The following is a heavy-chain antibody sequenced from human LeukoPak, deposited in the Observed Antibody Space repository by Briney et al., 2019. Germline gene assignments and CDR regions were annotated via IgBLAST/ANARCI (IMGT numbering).Heavy chain of an antibody. V-gene: IGHV3-21*01. CDR2: ITSSGTYI. Sequence: GGSLRLSCATSGFTFNNYNMNWVRQAPGRALEWVSSITSSGTYIFYADSVKGRFTISRDNSKNTLYLQMNTLRPEDTAVYYCAREESARRIHALHPWGQGTLVTVSA. D-gene: IGHD2-15*01. CDR1: GFTFNNYN. CDR3: AREESARRIHALHP. J-gene: IGHJ5*02.